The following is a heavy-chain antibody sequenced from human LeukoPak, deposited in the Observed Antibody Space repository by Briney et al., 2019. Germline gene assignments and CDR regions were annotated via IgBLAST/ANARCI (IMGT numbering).Heavy chain of an antibody. CDR1: GFSFSSYW. J-gene: IGHJ3*01. CDR3: ARDLQCGGDCHYDAFDV. D-gene: IGHD2-21*02. Sequence: GGSLRLSCAASGFSFSSYWMNWVRQPPGKGLEWVANIKEDGSEKYYVDSLKGRFTISRDNAKNSLYLQMNSLRAEDTAVYYCARDLQCGGDCHYDAFDVWGQGTMVTVSS. CDR2: IKEDGSEK. V-gene: IGHV3-7*01.